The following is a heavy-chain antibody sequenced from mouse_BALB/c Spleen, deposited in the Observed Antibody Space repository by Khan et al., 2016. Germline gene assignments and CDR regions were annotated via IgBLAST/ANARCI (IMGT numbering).Heavy chain of an antibody. CDR2: IDPANGNT. CDR3: ANYGSSYWYFDV. CDR1: AFNIKDTY. V-gene: IGHV14-3*02. Sequence: VQLQQPGAELVKPGASVKLSCTASAFNIKDTYMHWVKQRPEQGLEWIGRIDPANGNTKYDPKFQGKATITADTSSNTAYLQLSSLTSEDTAVYYCANYGSSYWYFDVWGAGTTVTVSS. D-gene: IGHD1-1*01. J-gene: IGHJ1*01.